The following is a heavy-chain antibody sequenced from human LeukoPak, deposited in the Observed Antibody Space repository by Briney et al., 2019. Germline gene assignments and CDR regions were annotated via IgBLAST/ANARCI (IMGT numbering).Heavy chain of an antibody. CDR2: ISWNSGSI. D-gene: IGHD3/OR15-3a*01. CDR1: GFTFDDYA. Sequence: GRSLRLSCAASGFTFDDYAMHWVRQAPGKGLEWVSGISWNSGSIGYADSVKGRFTISRDNAKNSLYLQMNSLRAEDTAVYYCARVKDWTSAPFDYWGQGTLVTVSS. J-gene: IGHJ4*02. CDR3: ARVKDWTSAPFDY. V-gene: IGHV3-9*01.